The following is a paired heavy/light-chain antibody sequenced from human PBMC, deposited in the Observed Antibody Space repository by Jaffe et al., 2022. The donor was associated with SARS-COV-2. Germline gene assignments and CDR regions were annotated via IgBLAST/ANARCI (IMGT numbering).Heavy chain of an antibody. D-gene: IGHD3-10*01. CDR1: GGSITTKNYY. V-gene: IGHV4-39*01. CDR3: ARQHPREKYGNTWLGGLFDP. Sequence: QLQLQESGPGLVRTSETLTLTCTVSGGSITTKNYYWAWIRQSPGRGVEWIGSMFYSGAGSGSAYYTPSLKSRATMSVDTSKNQFILRLTSVTAADTAVYHCARQHPREKYGNTWLGGLFDPWGQGTQVIVS. J-gene: IGHJ5*02. CDR2: MFYSGAGSGSA.
Light chain of an antibody. CDR2: EGN. Sequence: QSALTQPASVSGSPGQAITISCTGTNSDNNLVSWYQHHPGKAPKVMIYEGNKRPSGVSYRFFGSRSGNTASLTISGLQPEDEAEYFCCSYAGGMTYVFGAGTKVTVL. V-gene: IGLV2-23*01. J-gene: IGLJ1*01. CDR3: CSYAGGMTYV. CDR1: NSDNNL.